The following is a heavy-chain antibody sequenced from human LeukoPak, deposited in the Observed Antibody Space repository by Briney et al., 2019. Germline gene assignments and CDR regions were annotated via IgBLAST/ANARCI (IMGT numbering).Heavy chain of an antibody. V-gene: IGHV3-48*02. CDR2: IDGSGDTI. Sequence: GGSLRLSCAASGFTFSDYSMNWVRQAPGEGLEWVSYIDGSGDTIYYADSVKGRFTISRDNAKNSLDLQMNSLRDEDTAVYYCSRRFDCWGQGTLVTVSS. CDR1: GFTFSDYS. J-gene: IGHJ4*02. CDR3: SRRFDC.